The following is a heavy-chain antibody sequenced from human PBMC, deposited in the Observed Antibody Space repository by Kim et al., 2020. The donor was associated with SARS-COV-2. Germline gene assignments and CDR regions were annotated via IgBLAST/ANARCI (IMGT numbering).Heavy chain of an antibody. V-gene: IGHV3-48*03. CDR1: GFTLRSYE. D-gene: IGHD6-19*01. J-gene: IGHJ4*02. Sequence: GGSLRLSCAASGFTLRSYEVNWVRQAPGKGLEWISYISSSGTTIYYADSVKGRFTISRDNAKNSVYLQMNSLRAEDTAVYYCARVHPGYGSGSGGRDYWGQGTLVTVSS. CDR3: ARVHPGYGSGSGGRDY. CDR2: ISSSGTTI.